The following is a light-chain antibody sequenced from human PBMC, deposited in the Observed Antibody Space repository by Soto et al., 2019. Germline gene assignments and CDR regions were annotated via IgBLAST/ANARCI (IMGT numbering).Light chain of an antibody. CDR1: SSDVGGFDF. Sequence: QSALTQPRSVSGSPGQSVAISCTATSSDVGGFDFVSWYQQHPGKAPKLVIYDVSKRPSGVPDRFSGSRSGDTASLTISGLQAEDEAYYYCCLYPASYSVFGVGTKVTVL. J-gene: IGLJ3*02. V-gene: IGLV2-11*01. CDR2: DVS. CDR3: CLYPASYSV.